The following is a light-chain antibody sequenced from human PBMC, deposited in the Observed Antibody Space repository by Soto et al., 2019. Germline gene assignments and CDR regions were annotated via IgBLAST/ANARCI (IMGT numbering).Light chain of an antibody. CDR3: HQYNNWPIT. V-gene: IGKV3-15*01. CDR2: GAS. CDR1: QTVNRD. J-gene: IGKJ4*01. Sequence: EIVMTQSPATLSVSPGERATLSCRASQTVNRDLAWYQQKPGQAPRLLIYGASTRATGIPARFSGSGSGTEFTLTISSLQSEDFAVYYCHQYNNWPITFGGGTKVEIK.